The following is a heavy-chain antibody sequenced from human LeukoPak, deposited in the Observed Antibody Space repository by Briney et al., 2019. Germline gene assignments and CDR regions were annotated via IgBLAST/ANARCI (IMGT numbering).Heavy chain of an antibody. CDR2: ISSSGGTI. CDR1: GFTFGSYE. Sequence: GGSLRLSCAASGFTFGSYEMNWVRQAPGKGLEWVSYISSSGGTIYYADSVKGRFTISRDNAKNSLYLQMNSLRAEDTAVYYCAREGSTYGSGVDYWGQGTLVTVSS. D-gene: IGHD3-10*01. CDR3: AREGSTYGSGVDY. J-gene: IGHJ4*02. V-gene: IGHV3-48*03.